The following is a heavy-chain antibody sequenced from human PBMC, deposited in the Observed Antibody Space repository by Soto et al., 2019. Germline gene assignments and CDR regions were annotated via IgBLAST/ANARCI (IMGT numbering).Heavy chain of an antibody. Sequence: QVQLVQSGAEVKKPGSSVKVSCKASGGTFSRYSITWVRQAPGHGLEWIGRIIPIFGIASYAQKFQGRVTIHAAESTSRAYMELSSPRSDDTAVYYCAREDRDRETGLVPAAIDGMDVWGQGTTVTVSS. CDR3: AREDRDRETGLVPAAIDGMDV. CDR1: GGTFSRYS. D-gene: IGHD2-2*01. J-gene: IGHJ6*02. V-gene: IGHV1-69*08. CDR2: IIPIFGIA.